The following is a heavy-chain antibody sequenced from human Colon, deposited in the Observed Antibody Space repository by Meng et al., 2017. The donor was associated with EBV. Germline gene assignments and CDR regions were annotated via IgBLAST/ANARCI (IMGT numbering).Heavy chain of an antibody. J-gene: IGHJ4*02. CDR1: GGSLSGAY. CDR2: IIHGGSP. D-gene: IGHD2-8*02. V-gene: IGHV4-34*12. Sequence: QVQRQQWGAGLLKPSETLSLTCAVNGGSLSGAYWYWIRQPPGKGLEWIGEIIHGGSPSYNPSLKSRVTISIDTSKNQLSLMLSSVTAADTAVYYCARRPTGIDYWGQGTLVTVSS. CDR3: ARRPTGIDY.